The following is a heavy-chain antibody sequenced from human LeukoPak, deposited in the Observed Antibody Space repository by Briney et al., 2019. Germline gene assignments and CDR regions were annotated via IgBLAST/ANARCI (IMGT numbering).Heavy chain of an antibody. CDR3: ARGVTNDRFDY. D-gene: IGHD1-1*01. CDR2: IGTAGDT. Sequence: PGGSLRLSCAASGFTFSSYDMHWVRQATGKGLEWVSAIGTAGDTYYPGSVKGRFTTSRENAKNSLYLQMNSLRAGDTAVYYCARGVTNDRFDYWGQGTLVTFSS. V-gene: IGHV3-13*01. J-gene: IGHJ4*02. CDR1: GFTFSSYD.